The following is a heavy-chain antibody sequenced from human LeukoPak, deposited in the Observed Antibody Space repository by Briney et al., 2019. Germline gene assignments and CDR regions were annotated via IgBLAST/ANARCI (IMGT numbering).Heavy chain of an antibody. CDR3: AREYYDSSGYIFPLGY. D-gene: IGHD3-22*01. J-gene: IGHJ4*02. Sequence: GRSLRLSCAASGFTFSSYGMHWVRQAPGKGLEWVAVISYDGSNKYYADSVKGRFTISRDNSKNTLYLQMNSLRAEDTAVYYCAREYYDSSGYIFPLGYWGQGTLVTVSS. CDR1: GFTFSSYG. CDR2: ISYDGSNK. V-gene: IGHV3-30*03.